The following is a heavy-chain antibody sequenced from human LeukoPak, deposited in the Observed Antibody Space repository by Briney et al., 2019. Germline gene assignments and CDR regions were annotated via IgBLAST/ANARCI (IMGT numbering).Heavy chain of an antibody. V-gene: IGHV3-9*01. D-gene: IGHD5-12*01. CDR2: ISWNSDSI. CDR3: ARHPYGGYGVWFDY. Sequence: GGSLRLSCAASGFTFGDYAMHWVRQAPGKGLEWVSGISWNSDSIGYADSVKGRFTISRDNSKNTLYLQMNSLRAEDTAVYYCARHPYGGYGVWFDYWGQGTLVTVSS. J-gene: IGHJ4*02. CDR1: GFTFGDYA.